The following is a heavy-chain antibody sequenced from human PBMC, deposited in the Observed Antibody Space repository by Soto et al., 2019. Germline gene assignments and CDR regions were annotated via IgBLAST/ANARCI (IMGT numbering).Heavy chain of an antibody. V-gene: IGHV4-38-2*02. D-gene: IGHD3-3*01. CDR1: GYSINSGYY. Sequence: PSETLSLTCAVSGYSINSGYYWGWIRQPPGKGLEWIGSVFHGGTTYSNPSLKTRLTISVDTSKNEISLDLNAVTAADTAVYYCVRDFGDLQDFWSGPDQWGQGVPVTVSS. CDR3: VRDFGDLQDFWSGPDQ. J-gene: IGHJ5*02. CDR2: VFHGGTT.